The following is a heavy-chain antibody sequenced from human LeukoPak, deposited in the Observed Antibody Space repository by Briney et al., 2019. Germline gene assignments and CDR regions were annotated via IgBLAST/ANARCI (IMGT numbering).Heavy chain of an antibody. J-gene: IGHJ4*02. CDR2: INEAGSEK. D-gene: IGHD6-6*01. V-gene: IGHV3-7*04. Sequence: GGSLRLSCAASGFSVSAYWMSWVRQAPGKGLEWVANINEAGSEKPYVDSVKGRFTISRDNAKNSLYLEMNSLRAEDTAVYYCARVPQYSSSSAIDYWGQGTLVTVSS. CDR1: GFSVSAYW. CDR3: ARVPQYSSSSAIDY.